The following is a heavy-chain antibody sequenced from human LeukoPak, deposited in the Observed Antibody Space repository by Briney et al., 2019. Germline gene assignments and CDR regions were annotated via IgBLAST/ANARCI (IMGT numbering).Heavy chain of an antibody. CDR2: IYYSGST. CDR1: GGSISSSSYY. Sequence: TPSETLSLTCTVSGGSISSSSYYWGWIRQPPGKGLEWIGSIYYSGSTYYNPSLKSRVTVSVDTSKNQFSLKLSSVTAADTAVYYCARHYSMVRGSWGYWGQGTLVTVSS. D-gene: IGHD3-10*01. J-gene: IGHJ4*02. V-gene: IGHV4-39*01. CDR3: ARHYSMVRGSWGY.